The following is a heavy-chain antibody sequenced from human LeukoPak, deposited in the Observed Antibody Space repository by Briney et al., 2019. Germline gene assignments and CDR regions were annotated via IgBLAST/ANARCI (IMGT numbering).Heavy chain of an antibody. V-gene: IGHV3-74*01. CDR1: GFTFSGSW. D-gene: IGHD3-22*01. CDR3: ARGGYYYDSSGYPR. J-gene: IGHJ4*02. Sequence: GGSLRLSCAASGFTFSGSWMHWVRQAPGKGLVWVSRIKRDGIETNYADSVKGRFTVSGDNAKNTLYLQMNSLRAEDTAVYYCARGGYYYDSSGYPRWGQGTLVTVSS. CDR2: IKRDGIET.